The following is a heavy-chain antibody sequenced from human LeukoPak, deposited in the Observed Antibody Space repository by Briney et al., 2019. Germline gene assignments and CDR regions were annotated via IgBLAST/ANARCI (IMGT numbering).Heavy chain of an antibody. V-gene: IGHV4-38-2*02. CDR2: IYYSGST. CDR3: ARDPMQWVYGDYVGLRAFDI. CDR1: GYSISSGYY. D-gene: IGHD4-17*01. Sequence: PSETLSLTCTVPGYSISSGYYWGWIRQPPGKGLEWIGSIYYSGSTYYNPSLKSRVTISVDTSKNQFSLKLSSVTAADTAVYYCARDPMQWVYGDYVGLRAFDIWGQGTMVTVSS. J-gene: IGHJ3*02.